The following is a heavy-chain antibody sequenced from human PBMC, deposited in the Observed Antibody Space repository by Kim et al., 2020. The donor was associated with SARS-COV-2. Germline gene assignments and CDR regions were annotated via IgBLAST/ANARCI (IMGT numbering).Heavy chain of an antibody. CDR3: GRDGEYRIDY. V-gene: IGHV1-18*01. CDR1: GYTFTSYG. CDR2: ISGYNGNT. J-gene: IGHJ4*02. D-gene: IGHD3-10*01. Sequence: ASVKVSCKTSGYTFTSYGISWVRQAPGQGLEWMGRISGYNGNTNYAQKLQGRVTMTTDTSTSTAYMEVRSLRSDDTAVYYCGRDGEYRIDYWGQGTLVTVSS.